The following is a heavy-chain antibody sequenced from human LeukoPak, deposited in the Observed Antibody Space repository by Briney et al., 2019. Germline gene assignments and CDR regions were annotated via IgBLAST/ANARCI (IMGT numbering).Heavy chain of an antibody. CDR1: GFTFSNAW. CDR3: AELGITMIGGV. Sequence: GGSLRLSCAASGFTFSNAWMSWVRQAPGKGLEWVSFISTSSSYIHNADSVKGRFTISRDNAKNSLYLQMNSLRAEDTAVYYCAELGITMIGGVWGKGTTVTISS. V-gene: IGHV3-21*01. J-gene: IGHJ6*04. D-gene: IGHD3-10*02. CDR2: ISTSSSYI.